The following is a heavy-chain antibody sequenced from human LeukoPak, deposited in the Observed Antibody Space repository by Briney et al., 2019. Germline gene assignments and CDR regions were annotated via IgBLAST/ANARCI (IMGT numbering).Heavy chain of an antibody. Sequence: SRSLRLSCAASGFTFDNYAMHWVRQAPGKGLEWVSGISWNSGSIGYADSVKGRSTISRDNAKNSLYLQMNSLRAEDTALYYCAKDSDVGAFYYFDYWGQGTLVTVSS. V-gene: IGHV3-9*01. CDR2: ISWNSGSI. CDR3: AKDSDVGAFYYFDY. J-gene: IGHJ4*02. CDR1: GFTFDNYA. D-gene: IGHD1-26*01.